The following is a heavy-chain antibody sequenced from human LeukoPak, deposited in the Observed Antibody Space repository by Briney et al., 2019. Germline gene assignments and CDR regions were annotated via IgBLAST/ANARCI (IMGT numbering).Heavy chain of an antibody. Sequence: GGSLRLSCAVPAITTTSDALNWVRQAPGKGLEWVSAILLGGGGHAYYTDSVQGRFTISRDSSKNTLFLQMNSLRVEDTAVYYCARGRDYTMDVWGQGTTVTVSS. D-gene: IGHD4-11*01. J-gene: IGHJ6*02. V-gene: IGHV3-23*01. CDR2: ILLGGGGHA. CDR1: AITTTSDA. CDR3: ARGRDYTMDV.